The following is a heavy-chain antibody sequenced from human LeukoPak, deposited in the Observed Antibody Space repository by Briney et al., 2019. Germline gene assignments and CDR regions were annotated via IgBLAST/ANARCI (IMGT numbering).Heavy chain of an antibody. Sequence: GGSLRLSCAASGFTVSSNYMSWVRQAPGKGLEWVSVIYSGGSTYYADSVKGRFTISRVNSKNTLYLQMNSLRAEDTAVYYCARAQAGYAISDWGQGTLVTVSS. J-gene: IGHJ4*02. CDR3: ARAQAGYAISD. CDR1: GFTVSSNY. V-gene: IGHV3-53*01. CDR2: IYSGGST. D-gene: IGHD2-8*01.